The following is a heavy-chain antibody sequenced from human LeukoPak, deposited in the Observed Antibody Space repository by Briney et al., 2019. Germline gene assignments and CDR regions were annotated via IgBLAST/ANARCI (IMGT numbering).Heavy chain of an antibody. Sequence: GGSLRLSCAASGFTFSDYYMSWIRQAPGKGLEWVSYISSSGSTIYYADSVKGRFTISRGNAKNSLYLQMNSLRAEDTAVYYCARVAAYCGGDCYPLDAFDIWGQGTMVTVSS. V-gene: IGHV3-11*01. J-gene: IGHJ3*02. CDR3: ARVAAYCGGDCYPLDAFDI. CDR2: ISSSGSTI. D-gene: IGHD2-21*02. CDR1: GFTFSDYY.